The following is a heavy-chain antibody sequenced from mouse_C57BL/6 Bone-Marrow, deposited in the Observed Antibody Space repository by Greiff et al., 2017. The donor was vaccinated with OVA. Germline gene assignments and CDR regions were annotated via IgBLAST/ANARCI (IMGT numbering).Heavy chain of an antibody. J-gene: IGHJ4*01. CDR1: GYTFTDYY. CDR3: ARLGGTGAMDD. CDR2: INPYNGGT. V-gene: IGHV1-19*01. D-gene: IGHD4-1*01. Sequence: EVQLVESGPVLVKPGASVKMSCKASGYTFTDYYMNWVKQSHGKSLEWIGVINPYNGGTSYNQKFKGKATLTVDKSSSTAYMELNSLTSEDSAVYYCARLGGTGAMDDWGQGTSVTGSS.